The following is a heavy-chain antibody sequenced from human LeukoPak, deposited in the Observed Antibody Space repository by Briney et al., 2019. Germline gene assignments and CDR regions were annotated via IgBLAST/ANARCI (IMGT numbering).Heavy chain of an antibody. CDR3: AKARTSGVAGLSFDY. CDR1: GFTFSSYA. CDR2: ISGSGGST. D-gene: IGHD6-19*01. J-gene: IGHJ4*02. Sequence: GGSLRLSCAASGFTFSSYAMSWVRQAPGKGLEWVSAISGSGGSTYYADSVKGRFTISRDNSKNTLYLQMNSLRAEDTAVYYCAKARTSGVAGLSFDYWGQGTLVTVSS. V-gene: IGHV3-23*01.